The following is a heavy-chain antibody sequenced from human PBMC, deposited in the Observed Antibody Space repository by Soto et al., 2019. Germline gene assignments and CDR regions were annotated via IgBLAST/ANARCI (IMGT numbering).Heavy chain of an antibody. J-gene: IGHJ4*02. D-gene: IGHD1-20*01. CDR2: LYPPGTT. Sequence: EVQLVESGGGFVQPGGSLRLSCVVSGFTVTSDYMSWVRQAPGKRLEWVSSLYPPGTTSCADSVKGRFTISRDNSKNTLYLQMNDLRVEDTAMYYCATDQNIMPAGWGRGTLVTVSS. CDR3: ATDQNIMPAG. CDR1: GFTVTSDY. V-gene: IGHV3-66*01.